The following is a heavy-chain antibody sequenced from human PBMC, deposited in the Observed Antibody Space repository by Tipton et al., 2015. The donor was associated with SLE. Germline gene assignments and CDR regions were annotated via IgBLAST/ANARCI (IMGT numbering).Heavy chain of an antibody. J-gene: IGHJ4*02. CDR1: GFTFTNYA. CDR3: VKDRGVQGVSDFDY. Sequence: SLRLSCVGSGFTFTNYAVTWVRQAPGRGMEWVSSIYSDGSSRYYAESVKGRFSISRENSKETVLLQMNSLRVEDTAVYYCVKDRGVQGVSDFDYWGQGTLVTVSS. V-gene: IGHV3-23*03. CDR2: IYSDGSSR. D-gene: IGHD3-10*01.